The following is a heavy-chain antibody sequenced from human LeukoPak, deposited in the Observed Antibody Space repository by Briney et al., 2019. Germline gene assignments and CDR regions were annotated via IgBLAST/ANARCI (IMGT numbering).Heavy chain of an antibody. D-gene: IGHD3-10*01. CDR2: ISDSGTST. CDR3: ANVPYSDYGSGRPPFMDV. CDR1: GFTSRIYA. Sequence: RRSLRPSCAASGFTSRIYAMSWVRQAPGEGLGWVSTISDSGTSTYNADSVKGRLTVSRDNYKNTLFLQMDGLRAEDTATYYCANVPYSDYGSGRPPFMDVWGQGTTVALSS. J-gene: IGHJ6*02. V-gene: IGHV3-23*01.